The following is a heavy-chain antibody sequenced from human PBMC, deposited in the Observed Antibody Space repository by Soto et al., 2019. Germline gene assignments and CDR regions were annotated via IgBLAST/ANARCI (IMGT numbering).Heavy chain of an antibody. CDR3: ARGRYGEY. J-gene: IGHJ4*02. CDR1: GYTFTSYG. D-gene: IGHD3-10*01. Sequence: QVHLVQSGAEVKKPGASVKDSCKASGYTFTSYGITWVRQAPGKGLEWMGWISAHNGNTDYAQKLQGRGIVTRNTSTSTAYMELRSLRSADTAVYYCARGRYGEYWGQGALVTVSS. V-gene: IGHV1-18*01. CDR2: ISAHNGNT.